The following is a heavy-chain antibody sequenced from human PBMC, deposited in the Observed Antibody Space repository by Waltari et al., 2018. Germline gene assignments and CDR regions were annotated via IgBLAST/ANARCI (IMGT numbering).Heavy chain of an antibody. CDR1: GGSISSYY. Sequence: QVQLQESGPGLVKPSETLSLTCTVSGGSISSYYWSWIRPPAGKGLEWIGRIYTSGSTNYNPSLKSRVTMSVDTSKNQFSLKLSSVTAADTAVYYCAGGYSGSNRDYYYYYMDVWGKGTTVTVSS. CDR3: AGGYSGSNRDYYYYYMDV. D-gene: IGHD5-12*01. CDR2: IYTSGST. J-gene: IGHJ6*03. V-gene: IGHV4-4*07.